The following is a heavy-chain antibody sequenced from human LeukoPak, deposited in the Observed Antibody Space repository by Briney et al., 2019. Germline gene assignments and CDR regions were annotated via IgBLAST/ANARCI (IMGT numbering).Heavy chain of an antibody. Sequence: ASVKVSCKASGYTFTGYYMHWVRQAPGQGLEWMGWINPNSGGTNYAQKFQGRVTMTRDTSISTAYMELSRLRSDDTAVYYCARDPEYYYDSSGLDYWGQGTLVTVSS. V-gene: IGHV1-2*02. CDR1: GYTFTGYY. CDR3: ARDPEYYYDSSGLDY. CDR2: INPNSGGT. D-gene: IGHD3-22*01. J-gene: IGHJ4*02.